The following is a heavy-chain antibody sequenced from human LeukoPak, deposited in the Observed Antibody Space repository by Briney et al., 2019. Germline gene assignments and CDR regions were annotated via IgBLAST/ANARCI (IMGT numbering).Heavy chain of an antibody. CDR2: IGNDGRDQ. Sequence: GGSLRLSCAASGFTFSGHAMHWVRQPPGVGLAWVAIIGNDGRDQHYSESVKGRFTISRDNSKNTLFLQLNSLRPEDTALYLCARDLMWGFDYWGQGTLVTVSS. D-gene: IGHD7-27*01. CDR3: ARDLMWGFDY. CDR1: GFTFSGHA. J-gene: IGHJ4*02. V-gene: IGHV3-30*02.